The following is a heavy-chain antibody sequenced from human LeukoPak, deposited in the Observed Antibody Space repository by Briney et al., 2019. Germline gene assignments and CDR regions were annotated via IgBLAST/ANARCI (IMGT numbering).Heavy chain of an antibody. D-gene: IGHD3-10*01. CDR2: IFYSGST. J-gene: IGHJ4*02. CDR1: GGSISSHY. V-gene: IGHV4-59*11. Sequence: SETLSLTCTVSGGSISSHYGSWIRQPPGKGLEWIGYIFYSGSTNYNPSLKSRVSMSVDRSKNQFSLRLNSVTAADTAIYFCARGTRSSGLYYWGQGTLVTVSS. CDR3: ARGTRSSGLYY.